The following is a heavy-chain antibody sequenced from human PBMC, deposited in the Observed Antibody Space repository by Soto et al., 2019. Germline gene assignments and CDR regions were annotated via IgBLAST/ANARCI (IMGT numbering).Heavy chain of an antibody. J-gene: IGHJ3*02. CDR2: ISYDGSNK. V-gene: IGHV3-30-3*01. CDR1: GFTFSSYA. CDR3: ARDYRGMGRVGAFDI. Sequence: GGSLRLSCAASGFTFSSYAMHWVRQAPGKGLEWVAVISYDGSNKYYADSVKGRFTISRDNSKNTLYLQMNSLRAEDTAVYYCARDYRGMGRVGAFDIWGQGTMVTVSS. D-gene: IGHD1-26*01.